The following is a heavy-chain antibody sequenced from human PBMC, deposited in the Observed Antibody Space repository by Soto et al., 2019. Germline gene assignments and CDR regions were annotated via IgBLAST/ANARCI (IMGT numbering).Heavy chain of an antibody. CDR1: GFTFSSYA. D-gene: IGHD2-2*01. Sequence: PGGSLRLSCAASGFTFSSYAMSWVRQAPGKGLEWVSAISGSGGSTYYADSVKGRFTISRDNSKNTLYLQMNSLRAEDTAVYYCAKAWYCSSTSCYGQRDYWGQGTLVTVS. J-gene: IGHJ4*02. CDR3: AKAWYCSSTSCYGQRDY. V-gene: IGHV3-23*01. CDR2: ISGSGGST.